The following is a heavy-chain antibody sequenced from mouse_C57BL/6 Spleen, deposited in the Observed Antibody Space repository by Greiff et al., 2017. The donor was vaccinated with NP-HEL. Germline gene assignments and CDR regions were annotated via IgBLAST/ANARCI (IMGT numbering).Heavy chain of an antibody. D-gene: IGHD2-1*01. CDR3: ARPSSLLSMDY. CDR1: GYAFSSYW. CDR2: IYPGDGDT. Sequence: VQLQQSGAELVKPGASVKISCKASGYAFSSYWMNWVKQRPGKGLEWIGQIYPGDGDTNYNGKFKGKATLTADKSSSTAYMQLSSLTSEDSAVYFCARPSSLLSMDYWGQRTSVTVSS. V-gene: IGHV1-80*01. J-gene: IGHJ4*01.